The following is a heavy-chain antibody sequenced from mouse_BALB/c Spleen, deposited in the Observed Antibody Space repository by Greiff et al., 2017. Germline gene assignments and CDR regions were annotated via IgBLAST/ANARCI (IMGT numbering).Heavy chain of an antibody. Sequence: EVQLVESGGGLVQPGGSRKLSCAASGFTFSSFGMHWVRQAPEKGLEWVAYISSGSSTIYYADTVKGRFTISRDNPKNTLFLQMTSLRSEDTAMYYCAFHAMDYWGQGTSVTVSS. CDR3: AFHAMDY. CDR2: ISSGSSTI. CDR1: GFTFSSFG. V-gene: IGHV5-17*02. J-gene: IGHJ4*01.